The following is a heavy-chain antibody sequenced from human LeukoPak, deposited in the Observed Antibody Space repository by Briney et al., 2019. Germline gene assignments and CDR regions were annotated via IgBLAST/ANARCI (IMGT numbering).Heavy chain of an antibody. CDR1: GGSISSHY. CDR2: IYYSGST. Sequence: SETLSLPCTVSGGSISSHYWSWIRQPPGKGLEWIGYIYYSGSTNYNPSLKSRVTISVDTSKNQFSLKLSSVTAADTAVYYCASGYCSSTSCPGYFDLWGRGTLVTVSS. CDR3: ASGYCSSTSCPGYFDL. J-gene: IGHJ2*01. D-gene: IGHD2-2*03. V-gene: IGHV4-59*11.